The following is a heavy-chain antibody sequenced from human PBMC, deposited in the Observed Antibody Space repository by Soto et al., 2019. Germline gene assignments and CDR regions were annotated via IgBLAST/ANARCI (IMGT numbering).Heavy chain of an antibody. CDR1: GGSISSYY. CDR3: ARDHPHCDTFDI. Sequence: QVQLQESGPGLVKPSETLSLTCTVSGGSISSYYWSWIRQPPGKGLEWIGYIYYRGSTNYTPSLKSLVTISKDTSKNQFSLKLSSVTAADTAVYYCARDHPHCDTFDIWGQGTMVTVSS. V-gene: IGHV4-59*01. J-gene: IGHJ3*02. CDR2: IYYRGST.